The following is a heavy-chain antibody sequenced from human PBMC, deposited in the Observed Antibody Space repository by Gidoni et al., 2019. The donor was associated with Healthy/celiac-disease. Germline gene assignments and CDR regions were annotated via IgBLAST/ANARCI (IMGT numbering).Heavy chain of an antibody. J-gene: IGHJ1*01. Sequence: QVQLQQWGAGLLKPSETLSLTCAVDGGSFSAYYWSWSRQPPGQGLEWFGEINHSGSTNYNPSLKSRVTISVDTSKNQFSLKLSSVTAADTAVYYCARLGQGTRLGFPLRKTEYFQHWGQGTLVTVSS. CDR2: INHSGST. D-gene: IGHD3-10*02. CDR3: ARLGQGTRLGFPLRKTEYFQH. CDR1: GGSFSAYY. V-gene: IGHV4-34*01.